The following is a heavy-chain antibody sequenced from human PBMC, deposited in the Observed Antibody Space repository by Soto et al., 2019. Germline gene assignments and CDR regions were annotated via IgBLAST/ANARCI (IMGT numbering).Heavy chain of an antibody. CDR2: ISGSGGST. CDR3: AAHYCSGGSCYPGHFDY. CDR1: GFTFSSYA. V-gene: IGHV3-23*01. Sequence: EVQLLESGGGLVQPGGSLRLSCAASGFTFSSYAMSWVRQAPGKGLEWVSAISGSGGSTYYADSVKGRFTISRDNSKNTLYLQMNSVRAEDTAVYYCAAHYCSGGSCYPGHFDYWGQGTLVTVSS. D-gene: IGHD2-15*01. J-gene: IGHJ4*02.